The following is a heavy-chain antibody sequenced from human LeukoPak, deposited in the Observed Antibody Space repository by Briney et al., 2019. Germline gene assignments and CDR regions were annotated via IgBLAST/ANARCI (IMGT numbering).Heavy chain of an antibody. Sequence: GGSLRLSCAASGFTFSRHWMHWVRQAPGKGLVWVSRTNSDGSSTDYADSVKGRFTISRDNSKNTLSLQMNSLRVEDTAVYYCARVPRYCSGGSCFGGYFDYWGQGTLVTVSS. CDR1: GFTFSRHW. CDR2: TNSDGSST. J-gene: IGHJ4*02. CDR3: ARVPRYCSGGSCFGGYFDY. D-gene: IGHD2-15*01. V-gene: IGHV3-74*01.